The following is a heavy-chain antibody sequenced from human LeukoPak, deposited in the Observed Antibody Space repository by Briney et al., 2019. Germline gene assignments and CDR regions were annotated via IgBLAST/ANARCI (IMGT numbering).Heavy chain of an antibody. V-gene: IGHV3-30*18. D-gene: IGHD6-19*01. CDR1: GFTFSSYG. CDR2: ISYDGSNK. CDR3: AKDFRWGAVAGPFDY. Sequence: GRSLRLSCAASGFTFSSYGMHWVRQAPGKGLEWVAVISYDGSNKYYADSVKGRFTISRDNSKNTLYLKMNSLRAEDTAVYYGAKDFRWGAVAGPFDYWGQGTLVTVSS. J-gene: IGHJ4*02.